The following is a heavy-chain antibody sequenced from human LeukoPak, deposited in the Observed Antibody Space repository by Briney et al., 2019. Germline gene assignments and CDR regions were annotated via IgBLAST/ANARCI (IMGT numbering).Heavy chain of an antibody. Sequence: PSETLSLTCAVYGGSFSGYYWSWIRQPPGKGLEWIGEINHSGSTNYNPSLKSRVAISVDTSKNQFSLKLSSVTAADTAVYYCARVFSAVTTDTYYYYYMDVWGKGTTVTVSS. J-gene: IGHJ6*03. V-gene: IGHV4-34*01. CDR2: INHSGST. CDR1: GGSFSGYY. D-gene: IGHD4-17*01. CDR3: ARVFSAVTTDTYYYYYMDV.